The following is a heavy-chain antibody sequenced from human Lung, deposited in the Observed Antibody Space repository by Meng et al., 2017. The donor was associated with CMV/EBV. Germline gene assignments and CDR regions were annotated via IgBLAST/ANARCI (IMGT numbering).Heavy chain of an antibody. Sequence: LTXAASGFTFSSYVMSWVRQAPGKGLEWVSAISGSGGITYYADSVKGRFTISRDNSKNTLYLEINSLRAEDTAEYYCAKDEAVYAISPFDYWGQGTLVTVSS. J-gene: IGHJ4*02. D-gene: IGHD2-8*01. V-gene: IGHV3-23*01. CDR3: AKDEAVYAISPFDY. CDR1: GFTFSSYV. CDR2: ISGSGGIT.